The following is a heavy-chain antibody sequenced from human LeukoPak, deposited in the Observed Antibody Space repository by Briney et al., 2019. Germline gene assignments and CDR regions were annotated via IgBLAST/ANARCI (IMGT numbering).Heavy chain of an antibody. Sequence: SQTLSLTCAISGDSVSRISAAWNWIRQSPSRGLERLGRTYYRSKWYSDYAVSVKSRMTINPDTSKNQFSLQLNSVTPEDTAVYYCARGGYCSSTTCYHFDSWGQGTLVTVSS. J-gene: IGHJ4*02. D-gene: IGHD2-2*01. V-gene: IGHV6-1*01. CDR3: ARGGYCSSTTCYHFDS. CDR2: TYYRSKWYS. CDR1: GDSVSRISAA.